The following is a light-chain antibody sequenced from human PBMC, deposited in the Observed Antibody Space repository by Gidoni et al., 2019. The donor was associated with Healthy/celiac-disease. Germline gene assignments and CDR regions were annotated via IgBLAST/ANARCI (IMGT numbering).Light chain of an antibody. Sequence: QSVLTQPPSVSGAPGQRVTLSCTGSSSNIGAGYDVHWYQQLPGTAPKPLIYGNSNRPSGVPDRFSGSKSGTSASLAITGLQAEDEADYYCQSYDSSLSGSAVFGGGTKLTVL. J-gene: IGLJ2*01. CDR1: SSNIGAGYD. CDR2: GNS. CDR3: QSYDSSLSGSAV. V-gene: IGLV1-40*01.